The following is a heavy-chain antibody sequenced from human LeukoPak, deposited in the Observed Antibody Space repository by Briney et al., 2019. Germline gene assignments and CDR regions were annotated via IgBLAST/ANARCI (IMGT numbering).Heavy chain of an antibody. CDR2: ISGSGGNT. V-gene: IGHV3-23*01. CDR1: GFTFSSYG. J-gene: IGHJ3*02. Sequence: GGSLRLSCAASGFTFSSYGMSWVRQAPGKGLEWVSAISGSGGNTYYADSVKGRFTISRDNSKNTLYLQMDSLRAEDTAVYYCARDLGGTDAFDIWGQGTMVTVSS. CDR3: ARDLGGTDAFDI. D-gene: IGHD3-16*01.